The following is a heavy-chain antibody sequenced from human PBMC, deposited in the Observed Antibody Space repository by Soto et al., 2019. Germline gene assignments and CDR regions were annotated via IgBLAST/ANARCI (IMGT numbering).Heavy chain of an antibody. CDR2: IGTAGDT. CDR1: GFTFGSYD. D-gene: IGHD1-26*01. CDR3: ARGPIVGATHPFDY. Sequence: GGSLRLSCAASGFTFGSYDMHWVRQATGKGLEWVSAIGTAGDTYYPGSVKGRFTISRENAKNSLYLQMNSLRAGDTAVYYCARGPIVGATHPFDYWGQGTLVTVSS. J-gene: IGHJ4*02. V-gene: IGHV3-13*01.